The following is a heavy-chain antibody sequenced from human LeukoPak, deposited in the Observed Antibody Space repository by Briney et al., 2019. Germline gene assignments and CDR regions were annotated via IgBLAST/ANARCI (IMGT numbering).Heavy chain of an antibody. V-gene: IGHV4-34*01. CDR3: ARVATIPLRDAFDV. J-gene: IGHJ3*01. Sequence: SETLSLTCAVYGGSFSGYYWSWIRQPPGKGVEWIGEINHSGSTNYNPSLKSRVTMSVDTSNNLFSLKLSTVTAADTAFYYCARVATIPLRDAFDVWGQGTVVTVSS. CDR2: INHSGST. CDR1: GGSFSGYY. D-gene: IGHD5-12*01.